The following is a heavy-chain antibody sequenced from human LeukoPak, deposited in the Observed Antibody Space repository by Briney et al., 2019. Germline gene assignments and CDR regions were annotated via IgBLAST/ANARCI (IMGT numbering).Heavy chain of an antibody. D-gene: IGHD1-26*01. CDR3: ARQVYSGTHYFDY. Sequence: PSETLSLTCTVSGGSISSRSCCWGWIRQPPGKGLEWIGTIYYSGSTYYNPSLKSRVTISVDTSKTQSSLRLSSVTAADTAVYYCARQVYSGTHYFDYWGQGTLVTVSS. J-gene: IGHJ4*02. CDR1: GGSISSRSCC. V-gene: IGHV4-39*01. CDR2: IYYSGST.